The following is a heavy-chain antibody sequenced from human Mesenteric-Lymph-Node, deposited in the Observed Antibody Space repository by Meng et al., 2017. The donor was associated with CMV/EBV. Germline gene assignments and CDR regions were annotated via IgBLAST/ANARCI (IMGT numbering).Heavy chain of an antibody. Sequence: GESLKISCAASGFTFSSYALHWVRQAPGKGLECVAVISYDGSNKYYADSVKGRFTISRDISKNTVFLQMNSLRAEDTAVYYCARDFAERGYCSSSSCYIGYWGQGTLVTVSS. CDR3: ARDFAERGYCSSSSCYIGY. CDR1: GFTFSSYA. D-gene: IGHD2-2*02. CDR2: ISYDGSNK. J-gene: IGHJ4*02. V-gene: IGHV3-30-3*01.